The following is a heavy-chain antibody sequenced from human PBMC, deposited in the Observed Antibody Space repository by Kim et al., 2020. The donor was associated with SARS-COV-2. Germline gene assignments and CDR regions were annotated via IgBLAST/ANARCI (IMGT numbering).Heavy chain of an antibody. J-gene: IGHJ3*02. Sequence: SQTLSLTCTVSGGSISSGDYYWSWIRQPPGKGLEWIGYIYYSGSTYYNPSLKSRVTISVDTSKNQFSLKLSSVTAADTAVYYCARVLPFDYGDYGIYAFDIWGQGTMVTVSS. CDR2: IYYSGST. D-gene: IGHD4-17*01. CDR1: GGSISSGDYY. V-gene: IGHV4-30-4*01. CDR3: ARVLPFDYGDYGIYAFDI.